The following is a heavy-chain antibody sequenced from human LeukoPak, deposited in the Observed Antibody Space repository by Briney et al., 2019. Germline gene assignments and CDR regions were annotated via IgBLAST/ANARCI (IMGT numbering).Heavy chain of an antibody. CDR1: GYCFTSYW. V-gene: IGHV5-51*01. CDR2: IHPGDCDT. CDR3: ARRSDGMDV. J-gene: IGHJ6*02. Sequence: GESLKISCKGSGYCFTSYWIGWVRQMPGKGLEWMGIIHPGDCDTRYSPSFQGQVTISADKSISSAYPQWNSRKGSDTAMYYCARRSDGMDVWGQGATVTVSS.